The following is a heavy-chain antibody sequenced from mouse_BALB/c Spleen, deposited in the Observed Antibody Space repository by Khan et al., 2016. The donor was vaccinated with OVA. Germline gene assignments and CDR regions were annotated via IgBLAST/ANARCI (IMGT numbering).Heavy chain of an antibody. CDR2: ISYSGST. CDR1: GYSITSGYG. V-gene: IGHV3-2*02. CDR3: SRTARIKY. D-gene: IGHD1-2*01. J-gene: IGHJ2*01. Sequence: EVQLVESGPGLVKPSQSLSLTCTVTGYSITSGYGWNWIRQFPGNKLEWMGHISYSGSTNYNPSLKSRIFITRDPSKTQFFLQLNSVTTEDTATYYCSRTARIKYWGQGTTLTVSS.